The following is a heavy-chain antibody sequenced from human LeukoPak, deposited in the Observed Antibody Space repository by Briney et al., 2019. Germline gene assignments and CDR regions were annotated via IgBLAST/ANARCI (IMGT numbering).Heavy chain of an antibody. CDR3: VRGTHCSSTSCLGGIDP. CDR1: GYTFTSYD. CDR2: ITPNSGNT. V-gene: IGHV1-8*03. J-gene: IGHJ5*02. Sequence: EASVKVSCKASGYTFTSYDINWVRQATGQGLEWMGWITPNSGNTGYAQQFQGRVLITRDTSISTAYMGLSSLRSEDTAVYYCVRGTHCSSTSCLGGIDPWGQGTLVTVSS. D-gene: IGHD2-2*01.